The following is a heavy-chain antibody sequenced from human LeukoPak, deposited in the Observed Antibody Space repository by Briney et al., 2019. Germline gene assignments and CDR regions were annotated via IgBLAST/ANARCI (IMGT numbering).Heavy chain of an antibody. CDR3: ARRYDSGSTIDQ. CDR1: GNSFTNYW. J-gene: IGHJ4*02. D-gene: IGHD3-10*01. CDR2: IDPSDSYT. V-gene: IGHV5-10-1*01. Sequence: GESLKISRKDSGNSFTNYWISWVRQMPGKGLEWMGRIDPSDSYTNYSPSFQGHVTISVDKSISTAYLQWSSLKASDTAMYYCARRYDSGSTIDQWGQGTLVTVSS.